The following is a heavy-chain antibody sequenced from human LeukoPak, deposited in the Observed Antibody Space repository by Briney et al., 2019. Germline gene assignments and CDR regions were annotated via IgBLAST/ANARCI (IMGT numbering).Heavy chain of an antibody. Sequence: GSLRLSCAASGFTLSNYDMHWVRQVIGKGLEWVSGIGTAGDTYYGGSVKGRFSGSRENAKNFLYLQMNSLRAGDTAVYYCARADLRGYSLHYWGQGTLVTVSS. J-gene: IGHJ4*02. V-gene: IGHV3-13*01. CDR2: IGTAGDT. D-gene: IGHD5-18*01. CDR3: ARADLRGYSLHY. CDR1: GFTLSNYD.